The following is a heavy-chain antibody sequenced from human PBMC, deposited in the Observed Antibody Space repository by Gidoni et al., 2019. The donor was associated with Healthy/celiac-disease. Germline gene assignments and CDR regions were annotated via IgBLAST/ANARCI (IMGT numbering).Heavy chain of an antibody. J-gene: IGHJ5*02. CDR1: GFTFDDYA. CDR3: AKGGQLLWGNWFDP. D-gene: IGHD2-2*01. V-gene: IGHV3-9*01. CDR2: ISWNSGGI. Sequence: EVQLVESGGGLVQPGRSLRLSCAASGFTFDDYAMHWVRQAPGKGLEWVSGISWNSGGIGYADSVKGRFTISRDNAKNSLYLQMNSLRAEDTALYYCAKGGQLLWGNWFDPWGQGTLVTVSS.